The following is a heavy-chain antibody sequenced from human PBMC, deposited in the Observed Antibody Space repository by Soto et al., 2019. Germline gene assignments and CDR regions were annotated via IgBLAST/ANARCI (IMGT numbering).Heavy chain of an antibody. CDR3: ARATTTGTKRPTLGY. CDR1: GFTFNSYC. D-gene: IGHD4-17*01. CDR2: IDLYLTDT. Sequence: GGSLRLSCAASGFTFNSYCIHWVRQAPVKVLLLFSLIDLYLTDTNYADSVKGLFTISRYNANNTLFLQMNILTSEDTAVYYCARATTTGTKRPTLGYWGRGTLVTVSS. J-gene: IGHJ4*02. V-gene: IGHV3-74*01.